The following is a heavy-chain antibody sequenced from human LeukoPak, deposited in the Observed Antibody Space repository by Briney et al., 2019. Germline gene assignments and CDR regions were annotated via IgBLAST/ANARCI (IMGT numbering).Heavy chain of an antibody. CDR2: INSDGSST. J-gene: IGHJ2*01. CDR1: GFTLSSYW. Sequence: PGGSLRLSCAASGFTLSSYWMHWVRQAPGKGLVWVSDINSDGSSTTYADSVKGRFTISRDNAKNTLYLQMNSLRAEDTTVYYCARGKAGVDTNWYFDLWGRGTLVTVSS. D-gene: IGHD3-10*01. V-gene: IGHV3-74*03. CDR3: ARGKAGVDTNWYFDL.